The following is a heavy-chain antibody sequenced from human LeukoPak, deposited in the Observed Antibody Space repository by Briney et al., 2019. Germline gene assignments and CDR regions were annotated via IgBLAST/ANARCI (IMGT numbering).Heavy chain of an antibody. CDR3: AKDLGSDTAMVTGMDV. CDR1: GFTFSSYG. Sequence: GGSLRLCCAASGFTFSSYGMHWVRQAPGKGLEWVAVISYDGSNKYYADSVKGRFTISRDNSKNTLYLQMNSLRAEDTAVYYCAKDLGSDTAMVTGMDVWGQGTTVTVSS. CDR2: ISYDGSNK. D-gene: IGHD5-18*01. J-gene: IGHJ6*02. V-gene: IGHV3-30*18.